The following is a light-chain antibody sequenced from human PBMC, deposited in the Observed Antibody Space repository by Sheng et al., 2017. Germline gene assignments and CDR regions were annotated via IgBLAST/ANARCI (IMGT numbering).Light chain of an antibody. J-gene: IGKJ4*01. CDR3: HQRSSWPLT. CDR1: QSVSIY. V-gene: IGKV3-11*01. CDR2: DTS. Sequence: DIVLTQSPATLPLSPGERVTLSCRASQSVSIYLAWYQQKPGQAPRLLIYDTSKRATGIPVRFSGSGSGTDFTLTISSLEPEDFAVYYCHQRSSWPLTFGGGTKVEI.